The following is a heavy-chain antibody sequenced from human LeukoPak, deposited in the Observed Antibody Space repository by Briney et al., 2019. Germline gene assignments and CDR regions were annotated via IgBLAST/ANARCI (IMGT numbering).Heavy chain of an antibody. D-gene: IGHD3-3*01. V-gene: IGHV3-21*01. J-gene: IGHJ3*02. CDR2: ITRSSSYI. Sequence: PGGSLRLSCAASGFTFSTYSMNWVRQAPGKGLEWVSSITRSSSYIYYADSVKGRFTISRDNAKNSLFLQMNSLRAEDTAVYYCARSGFTVWSGYYDAFDIWGQGTMVTVSS. CDR3: ARSGFTVWSGYYDAFDI. CDR1: GFTFSTYS.